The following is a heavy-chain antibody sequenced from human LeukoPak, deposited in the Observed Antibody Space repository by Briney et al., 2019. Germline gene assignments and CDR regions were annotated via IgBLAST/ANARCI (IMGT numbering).Heavy chain of an antibody. CDR2: ISRNGGST. CDR1: GFTFSSYA. CDR3: VKATPGDSSGYYYPFRS. V-gene: IGHV3-64D*09. D-gene: IGHD3-22*01. Sequence: AGGSLRLSCSASGFTFSSYAMHWVRQAPGKGLEYVSAISRNGGSTYYADSVKGRFTISRDNSKNTLYLQMSSLRAEDTAVHYCVKATPGDSSGYYYPFRSWGQGTLVTVSS. J-gene: IGHJ5*02.